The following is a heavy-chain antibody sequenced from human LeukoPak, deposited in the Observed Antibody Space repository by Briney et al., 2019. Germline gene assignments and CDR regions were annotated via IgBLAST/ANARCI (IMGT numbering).Heavy chain of an antibody. D-gene: IGHD3-22*01. CDR2: ISAYNGNT. CDR3: ARGLYYDSSNPAYYFDY. CDR1: GYTFTSYG. V-gene: IGHV1-18*01. J-gene: IGHJ4*02. Sequence: GASVKVSCKASGYTFTSYGISWVRQAPGQGLERMGWISAYNGNTNYAQKLQGRVTMTTDTSTSTAYMELRSLRSDDTAVYYCARGLYYDSSNPAYYFDYWGQGTLVTVSS.